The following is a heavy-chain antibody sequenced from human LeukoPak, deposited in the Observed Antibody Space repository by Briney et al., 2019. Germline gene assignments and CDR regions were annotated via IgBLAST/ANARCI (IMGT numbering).Heavy chain of an antibody. Sequence: PSETLSLTCAVYGGSFSGYYWSWIRQPPGKGLEWIGEINHSGSTNYNPSLKSRVTISVDTSKNQFSLKLSSVTAAATVVYYCARSGPDPILGVVTPLDYWGQEPLVTVPS. D-gene: IGHD3-3*01. V-gene: IGHV4-34*01. J-gene: IGHJ4*02. CDR3: ARSGPDPILGVVTPLDY. CDR2: INHSGST. CDR1: GGSFSGYY.